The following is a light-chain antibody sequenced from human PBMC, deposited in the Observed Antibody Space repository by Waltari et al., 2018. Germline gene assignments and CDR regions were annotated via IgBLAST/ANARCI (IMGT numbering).Light chain of an antibody. CDR2: YAS. CDR1: QSVTSN. CDR3: QQYNNLQT. V-gene: IGKV3D-15*01. J-gene: IGKJ2*01. Sequence: EIVMTQSPAALSVSHGERATLSCRASQSVTSNLAWYQKKRGHSPRLLIYYASIRATGIPARFSGRGSGTEFTLTISSLQSEDFAVYYCQQYNNLQTFGQGTKLELK.